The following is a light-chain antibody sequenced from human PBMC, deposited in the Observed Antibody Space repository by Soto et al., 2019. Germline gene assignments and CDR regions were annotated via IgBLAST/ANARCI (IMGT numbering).Light chain of an antibody. CDR1: QSITSN. Sequence: ILMTQSPATLSVSPGERATLSCRASQSITSNVAWYQQKPGQAPRLLIYGASTRATGIPARFSGSGSGTEFTLTISSLQYEDFAVYYCQQYNNWHPWTFGQGTKVDIK. V-gene: IGKV3-15*01. J-gene: IGKJ1*01. CDR3: QQYNNWHPWT. CDR2: GAS.